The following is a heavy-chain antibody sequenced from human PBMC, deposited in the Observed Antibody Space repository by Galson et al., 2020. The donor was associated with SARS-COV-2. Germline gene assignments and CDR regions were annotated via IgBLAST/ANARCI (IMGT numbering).Heavy chain of an antibody. V-gene: IGHV3-66*01. Sequence: TGGSLRLSCVASGFSVSNKYMSWVRQAPGKGLEWVSVIYSDGSTNYADSVRGRFTVSRDNSKNKVYLQMNSLRAEDMAVYYCVRDDGVSPYDYWGQGTLVTVSS. CDR1: GFSVSNKY. CDR2: IYSDGST. CDR3: VRDDGVSPYDY. D-gene: IGHD3-16*01. J-gene: IGHJ4*02.